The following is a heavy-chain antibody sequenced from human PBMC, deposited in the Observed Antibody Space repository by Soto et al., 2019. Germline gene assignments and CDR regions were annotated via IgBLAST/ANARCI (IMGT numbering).Heavy chain of an antibody. D-gene: IGHD2-2*01. V-gene: IGHV4-34*01. CDR2: INHSGST. CDR3: TQTSMQKDFDY. J-gene: IGHJ4*02. Sequence: QVQLQQWGAGLLKPSETLSLTCAVYGGCFSGYYWSWIRQPPGKGLEWIGEINHSGSTNYNPSLKSRVTISVDTSKNQFSLKLSSVTAADTAVYYCTQTSMQKDFDYWGQGTLVTVSS. CDR1: GGCFSGYY.